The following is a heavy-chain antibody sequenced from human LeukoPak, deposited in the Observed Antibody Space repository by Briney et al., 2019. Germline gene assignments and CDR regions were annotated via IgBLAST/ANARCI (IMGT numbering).Heavy chain of an antibody. CDR2: IYYSGST. V-gene: IGHV4-39*07. Sequence: SETLSLTCTVSGGSISSSSYYWGWIRQPPGKGLEWIGSIYYSGSTYYNPSLKSRVTISVDTSKNQFSLKLSSVTAADTAVYYCAKGGWFLSSSWNYWGQGTLVTASS. CDR3: AKGGWFLSSSWNY. CDR1: GGSISSSSYY. D-gene: IGHD6-13*01. J-gene: IGHJ4*02.